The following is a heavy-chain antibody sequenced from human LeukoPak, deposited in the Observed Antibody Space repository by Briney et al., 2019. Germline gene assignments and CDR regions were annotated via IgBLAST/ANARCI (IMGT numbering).Heavy chain of an antibody. CDR3: VRDGGVSGYDLLDY. D-gene: IGHD5-12*01. CDR1: GFTFSNYW. CDR2: INQGGSEE. Sequence: GGSLRLSCAASGFTFSNYWMSWVRQAPGKGLEWVAHINQGGSEEHYMDSVKARFIISRDNAKNSLSLQMDSLGAEDTAVYYCVRDGGVSGYDLLDYWGQGTLVTVSS. V-gene: IGHV3-7*01. J-gene: IGHJ4*02.